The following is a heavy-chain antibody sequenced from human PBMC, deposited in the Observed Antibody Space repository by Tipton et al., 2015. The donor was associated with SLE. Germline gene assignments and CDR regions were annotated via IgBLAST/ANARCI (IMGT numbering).Heavy chain of an antibody. CDR1: GDSMSRNNW. D-gene: IGHD3-3*01. J-gene: IGHJ4*02. Sequence: GLVKPSGTLSLTCEVSGDSMSRNNWWSWVRQPPGKGLEWIGDVSPDWGTNYSPSLESRAIMSLDTSKNQFSLKLIPVTAADTAVYYCARGVRQITFFGDWGQGTLVTVSS. V-gene: IGHV4-4*02. CDR3: ARGVRQITFFGD. CDR2: VSPDWGT.